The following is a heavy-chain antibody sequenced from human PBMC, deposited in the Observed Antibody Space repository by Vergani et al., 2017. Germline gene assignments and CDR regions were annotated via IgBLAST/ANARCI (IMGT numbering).Heavy chain of an antibody. Sequence: QVQLQESGPGLVKPSETLSLPCSVSGSSISRGYYWGWIRQPPGKGLEWIATVFHSGSAYYNPSLRRRVTISVETSKNQFSLRLTTLTAADTAVYYCARQFWVSQGVGAFETWGRGTEVSVSS. V-gene: IGHV4-38-2*02. J-gene: IGHJ3*02. CDR3: ARQFWVSQGVGAFET. D-gene: IGHD3-16*01. CDR1: GSSISRGYY. CDR2: VFHSGSA.